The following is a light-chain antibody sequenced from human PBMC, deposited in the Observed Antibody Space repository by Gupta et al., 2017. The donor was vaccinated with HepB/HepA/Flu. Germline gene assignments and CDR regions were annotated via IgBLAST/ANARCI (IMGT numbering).Light chain of an antibody. J-gene: IGKJ2*02. V-gene: IGKV1-5*03. Sequence: IQITQSPSNLSASVGDRVTITCRASQSIGSWLAWYQQKPGKAPKVLIYKASRRESGVPSRFSGSGSGTEFTLTISSLQPDDFASYYCQQKNSSSCIFGQGTKLEIK. CDR2: KAS. CDR3: QQKNSSSCI. CDR1: QSIGSW.